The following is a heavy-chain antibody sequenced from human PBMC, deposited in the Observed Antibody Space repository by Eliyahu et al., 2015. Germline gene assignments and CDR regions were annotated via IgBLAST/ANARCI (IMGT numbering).Heavy chain of an antibody. V-gene: IGHV1-69*01. J-gene: IGHJ6*03. D-gene: IGHD6-19*01. CDR2: IIPIFGTA. CDR1: SSYA. CDR3: ARGGYSSGWRYYYYYYMDV. Sequence: SSYAISWVRQAPGQGLEWMGGIIPIFGTANYAQKFQGRVTITADESTSTAYMELSSLRSEDTAVYYCARGGYSSGWRYYYYYYMDVRGKGTTVTVSS.